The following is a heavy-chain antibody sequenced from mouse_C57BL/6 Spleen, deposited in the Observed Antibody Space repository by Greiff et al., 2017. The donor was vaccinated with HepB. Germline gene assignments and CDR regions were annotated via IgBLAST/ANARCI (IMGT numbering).Heavy chain of an antibody. J-gene: IGHJ3*01. CDR1: GYTFTDYY. CDR3: AIGRWFAY. CDR2: INPNNGGT. Sequence: VQLQQSGPELVKPGASVKISCKASGYTFTDYYMNWVKQSHGKSLEWIGDINPNNGGTSYNQKFKGKATLTVDKSSSTAYMELRSLTSEDSAVYYCAIGRWFAYWGQGTLVTVSA. V-gene: IGHV1-26*01. D-gene: IGHD3-1*01.